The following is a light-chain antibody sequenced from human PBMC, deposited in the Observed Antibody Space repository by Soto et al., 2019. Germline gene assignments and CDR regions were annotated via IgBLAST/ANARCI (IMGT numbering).Light chain of an antibody. CDR2: DAS. J-gene: IGKJ5*01. CDR1: QTIGKY. V-gene: IGKV1-39*01. Sequence: DIQMTQSPSSLSATVGDRVTITCRASQTIGKYLNWYQQQPGKVPKLLIYDASYLQSGVPSRFSGSESGTDFTLNISDLRPEDFATYYCQQSFSIPFTFGQGT. CDR3: QQSFSIPFT.